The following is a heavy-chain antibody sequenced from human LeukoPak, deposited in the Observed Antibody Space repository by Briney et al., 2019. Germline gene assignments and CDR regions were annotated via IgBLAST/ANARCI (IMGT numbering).Heavy chain of an antibody. CDR2: IYYSGST. J-gene: IGHJ4*02. V-gene: IGHV4-31*03. CDR3: ARADSSGYSYFDY. D-gene: IGHD3-22*01. CDR1: GGSISSGGYY. Sequence: SETLSLTCTVSGGSISSGGYYGSWIRQHPGMGLEWIGYIYYSGSTYYNPSLKSRVTISVDTSNNQFSLKLSSVTAADTAVYYCARADSSGYSYFDYWGQGTLVTVSS.